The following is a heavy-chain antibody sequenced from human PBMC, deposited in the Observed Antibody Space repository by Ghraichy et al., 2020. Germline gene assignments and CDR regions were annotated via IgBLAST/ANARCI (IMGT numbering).Heavy chain of an antibody. V-gene: IGHV3-23*01. J-gene: IGHJ4*02. Sequence: GESLNISCAASGFTFSSYAMSWVRQAPGKGLEWVSAISGSGGDTYYADSVKGRFTISRDNSKNTLYLHMNGLRAEDTAVYSCARAINQFYFDYWGQGALVTVSS. CDR3: ARAINQFYFDY. CDR2: ISGSGGDT. CDR1: GFTFSSYA.